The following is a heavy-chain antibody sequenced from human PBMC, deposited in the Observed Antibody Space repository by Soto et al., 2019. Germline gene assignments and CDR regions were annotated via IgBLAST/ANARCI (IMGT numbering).Heavy chain of an antibody. CDR2: ISSNGGST. J-gene: IGHJ6*02. D-gene: IGHD3-10*01. Sequence: EVQLVESGGGLVQPGGSLRLSCAASGFTFSSYAMHWVRQAPGKGLEYVSAISSNGGSTYYANSVKGRFTISRDSSKNTLYLQMGSLRAEDMAVYYCARDMKYYYGSGSSYYYYYGMDVWGQGTTVTVSS. CDR3: ARDMKYYYGSGSSYYYYYGMDV. V-gene: IGHV3-64*01. CDR1: GFTFSSYA.